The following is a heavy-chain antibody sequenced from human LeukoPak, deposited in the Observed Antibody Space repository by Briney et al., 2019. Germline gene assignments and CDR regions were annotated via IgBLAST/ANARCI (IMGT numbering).Heavy chain of an antibody. CDR2: ISYDGSNK. CDR1: GFTFSNYG. CDR3: AKAAVNWFDH. Sequence: GGSLRLSCAVSGFTFSNYGMHWVRQAPGKGLEWVAVISYDGSNKYFTDSVKGRFTISRDNSKNTLYLQMNSQRVEDTAVYYCAKAAVNWFDHWGQGTLVTVSS. D-gene: IGHD2-15*01. J-gene: IGHJ5*02. V-gene: IGHV3-30*18.